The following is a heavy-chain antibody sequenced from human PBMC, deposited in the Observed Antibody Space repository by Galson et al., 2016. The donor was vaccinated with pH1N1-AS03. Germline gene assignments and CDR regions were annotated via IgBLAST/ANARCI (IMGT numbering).Heavy chain of an antibody. D-gene: IGHD2-15*01. CDR2: ISWNSGAI. J-gene: IGHJ6*02. V-gene: IGHV3-9*01. CDR1: GFTLGDSA. Sequence: SLRLSCAASGFTLGDSAMHRVRQGPGKGLEWVSGISWNSGAIAYADSVKGRFTVSRDNAKNFLYLQMNSLKPGDTALYYCVKDRLSGGADVWGQGTTVTVSS. CDR3: VKDRLSGGADV.